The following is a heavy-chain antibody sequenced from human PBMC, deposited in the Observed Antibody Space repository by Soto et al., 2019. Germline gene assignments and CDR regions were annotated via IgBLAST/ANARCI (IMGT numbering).Heavy chain of an antibody. CDR2: ISGSGGST. V-gene: IGHV3-23*01. CDR1: GFTFSSYA. D-gene: IGHD3-3*01. CDR3: AKVAKSITIFGVAIFPFDY. Sequence: PGGSLRLSCAASGFTFSSYAMSWVRQAPGKGLEWVSAISGSGGSTYYADSVKGRFTISRDNSKNTLYLQMNSLRAEDTAVYYCAKVAKSITIFGVAIFPFDYWGQGTLVTVSS. J-gene: IGHJ4*02.